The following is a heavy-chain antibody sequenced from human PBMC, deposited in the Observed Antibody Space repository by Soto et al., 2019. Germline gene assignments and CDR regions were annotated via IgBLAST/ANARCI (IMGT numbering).Heavy chain of an antibody. CDR1: GFTFSSYS. V-gene: IGHV3-48*01. CDR3: ASLGVPMVTFLDY. Sequence: GGSLRLSCAASGFTFSSYSMNWVRQAPGKGLEWVSYISSSSSTIYYADSLKGRFTISRDNAKNSLYLQMNSLRAEDTAVYYCASLGVPMVTFLDYWGQGTLVTVSS. D-gene: IGHD5-18*01. J-gene: IGHJ4*02. CDR2: ISSSSSTI.